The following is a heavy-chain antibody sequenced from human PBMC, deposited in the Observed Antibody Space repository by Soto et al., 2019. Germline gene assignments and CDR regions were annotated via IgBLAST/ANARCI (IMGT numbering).Heavy chain of an antibody. CDR2: IWYDGSNK. Sequence: GGSLRLSCAASGFTVSSNYMSWVRQAPGKGLEWVAVIWYDGSNKYYADSVKGRFTISGDNSKNTLYLQMNSLRAEDTAVYYCARGEVPVALSRYSGYDRYQNFDYWGQGTLVTVSS. CDR1: GFTVSSNY. D-gene: IGHD5-12*01. J-gene: IGHJ4*02. V-gene: IGHV3-33*08. CDR3: ARGEVPVALSRYSGYDRYQNFDY.